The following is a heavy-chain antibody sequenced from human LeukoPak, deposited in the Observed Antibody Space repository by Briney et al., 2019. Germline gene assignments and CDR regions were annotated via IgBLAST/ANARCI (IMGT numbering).Heavy chain of an antibody. CDR2: INPNSGGT. J-gene: IGHJ4*02. D-gene: IGHD3-10*01. CDR3: ARSADVYYYGSGSPPHFDY. Sequence: ASVKVSCKASGYTFTGYYMHWVRQAPGQGLEWMGWINPNSGGTNYAQKFQGRVTMTRDTSISTAYMEVSRLRADDTAVYYCARSADVYYYGSGSPPHFDYWGQGTLVTVSS. V-gene: IGHV1-2*02. CDR1: GYTFTGYY.